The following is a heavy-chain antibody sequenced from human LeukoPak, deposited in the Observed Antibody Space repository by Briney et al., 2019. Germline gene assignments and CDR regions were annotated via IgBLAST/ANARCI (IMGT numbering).Heavy chain of an antibody. D-gene: IGHD6-13*01. Sequence: PGGSLRLSCAASGFTFSSYWMSWVRRAPGKGLEWVSTISGSGGSTYYADSVKGRFTISRDNSKNTLYLQMNSLRAEDTAVYYCARPYSSSWYMAFDIWGQGTMVTVSS. V-gene: IGHV3-23*01. CDR2: ISGSGGST. J-gene: IGHJ3*02. CDR3: ARPYSSSWYMAFDI. CDR1: GFTFSSYW.